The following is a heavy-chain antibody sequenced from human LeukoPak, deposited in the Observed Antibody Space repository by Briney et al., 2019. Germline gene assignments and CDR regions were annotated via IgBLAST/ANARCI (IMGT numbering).Heavy chain of an antibody. Sequence: ASVKVSCKASGYTFTGYYMHWVRQAPGQGLEWMGWINPNSGGTNYAQKFQGWVTMTRDTSISTAYMELSRLRSDDTAVYYCARGVVEVAAEDDAFDIWGQGTMVTVSS. CDR2: INPNSGGT. D-gene: IGHD2-15*01. V-gene: IGHV1-2*04. CDR1: GYTFTGYY. J-gene: IGHJ3*02. CDR3: ARGVVEVAAEDDAFDI.